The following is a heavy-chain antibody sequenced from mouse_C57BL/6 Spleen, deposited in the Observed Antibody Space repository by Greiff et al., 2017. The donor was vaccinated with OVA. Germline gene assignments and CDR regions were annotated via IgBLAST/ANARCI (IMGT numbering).Heavy chain of an antibody. J-gene: IGHJ2*01. Sequence: QVQLQQSGAELVRPGASVTLSCKASGYTFTDYEMHWVKQTPVHGLEWIGAIDPETGGTAYNQKFKGKAILTADKSSSTAYMELRSLTSEYSAVYYCTRGELFYYFDYWGQGTTLTVSS. CDR2: IDPETGGT. V-gene: IGHV1-15*01. CDR3: TRGELFYYFDY. D-gene: IGHD1-3*01. CDR1: GYTFTDYE.